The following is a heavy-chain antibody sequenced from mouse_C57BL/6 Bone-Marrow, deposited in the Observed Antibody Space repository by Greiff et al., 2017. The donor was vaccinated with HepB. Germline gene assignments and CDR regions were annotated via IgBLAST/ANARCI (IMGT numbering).Heavy chain of an antibody. V-gene: IGHV5-4*01. CDR3: ARDWLGDAMDY. CDR2: ISDGGSYT. J-gene: IGHJ4*01. Sequence: EVQVVESGGGLVKPGGSLKLSCAASGFTFSSYAMSWVRQTPEKRLEWVATISDGGSYTYYPDNVKGRFTISRDNAKNNLYLQMSHLKSEDTAMYYCARDWLGDAMDYWGQGTSVTVSS. D-gene: IGHD4-1*01. CDR1: GFTFSSYA.